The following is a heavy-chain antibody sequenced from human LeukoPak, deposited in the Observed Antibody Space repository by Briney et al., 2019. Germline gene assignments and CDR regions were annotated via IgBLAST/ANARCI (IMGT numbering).Heavy chain of an antibody. J-gene: IGHJ4*02. Sequence: GGSLRLSCAASGFTFSSYEMNWVRQAPGKGLEWVSYISSSGSTIYYADSVKGRFTISRDNAKNSLYLQMNSLRAEDTAVYYCARSPVPYSSSHFDYWGQGTLVAVSS. CDR2: ISSSGSTI. V-gene: IGHV3-48*03. D-gene: IGHD6-6*01. CDR3: ARSPVPYSSSHFDY. CDR1: GFTFSSYE.